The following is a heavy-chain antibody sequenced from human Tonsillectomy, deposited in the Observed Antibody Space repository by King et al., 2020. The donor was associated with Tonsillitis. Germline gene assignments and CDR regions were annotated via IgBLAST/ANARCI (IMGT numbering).Heavy chain of an antibody. J-gene: IGHJ4*02. Sequence: VQLVESGGDLVQPGKSLRLSCAASGFTFSSFWMTWVRQAPGKGLEWVANIKQDGGEKYYVDSVKGRFTVSRDNAKNSLYLQMNSLRAEDTAVYYCARDSSGYYASEYYFDYWGQGTLVTVSS. CDR1: GFTFSSFW. D-gene: IGHD3-22*01. CDR2: IKQDGGEK. V-gene: IGHV3-7*01. CDR3: ARDSSGYYASEYYFDY.